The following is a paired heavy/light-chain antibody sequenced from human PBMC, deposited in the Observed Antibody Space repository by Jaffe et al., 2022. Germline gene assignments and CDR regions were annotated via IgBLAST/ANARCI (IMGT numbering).Light chain of an antibody. Sequence: DIVMTQTPLSLSVTPGQPASISCKSSQSLLHSDGKTYLYWYLQKPGQSPQLLIYEVSSRFSGVPDRFSGSGSGTDFTLKISRVEAEDVGVYYCMQGIHLPYTFGQGTKLEIK. CDR2: EVS. CDR3: MQGIHLPYT. CDR1: QSLLHSDGKTY. V-gene: IGKV2-29*02. J-gene: IGKJ2*01.
Heavy chain of an antibody. Sequence: EVQLVESGGGLVQPGGSLKLSCAASGFTFSGSAMHWVRQASGKGLEWVGRIRSKANSYATAYAASVKGRFTISRDDSKNTAYLQMNSLKTEDTAVYYCTRKNDILTGPYYYYYYMDVWGKGTTVTVSS. CDR1: GFTFSGSA. CDR3: TRKNDILTGPYYYYYYMDV. J-gene: IGHJ6*03. D-gene: IGHD3-9*01. V-gene: IGHV3-73*02. CDR2: IRSKANSYAT.